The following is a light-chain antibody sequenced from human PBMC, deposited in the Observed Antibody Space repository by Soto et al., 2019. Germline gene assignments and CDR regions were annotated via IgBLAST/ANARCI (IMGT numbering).Light chain of an antibody. J-gene: IGLJ2*01. Sequence: QSALTQPASVSGSPGQSITISCTGTSGDIGTYNLVSWYQQHPGRAPKLFIFEVNKRPSGVSNRFSGSKSGNSASLAISGRQADDEADYHCCSYAGRSTVICGGGTKLTVL. CDR1: SGDIGTYNL. V-gene: IGLV2-23*02. CDR2: EVN. CDR3: CSYAGRSTVI.